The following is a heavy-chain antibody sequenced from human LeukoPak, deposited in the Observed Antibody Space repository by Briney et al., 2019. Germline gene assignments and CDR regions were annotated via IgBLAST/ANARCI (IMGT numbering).Heavy chain of an antibody. CDR3: ARDRGDGWFDP. D-gene: IGHD3-10*01. CDR2: ISSSSSYI. V-gene: IGHV3-11*06. J-gene: IGHJ5*02. Sequence: GGSLRLSCAASGFTFSDYYMSWIRQAPGKGLEWVSSISSSSSYIYYADSVKGRFTISRDNAKNSLYLQMNSLRAEDTAVYYCARDRGDGWFDPWGQGTLVTVSS. CDR1: GFTFSDYY.